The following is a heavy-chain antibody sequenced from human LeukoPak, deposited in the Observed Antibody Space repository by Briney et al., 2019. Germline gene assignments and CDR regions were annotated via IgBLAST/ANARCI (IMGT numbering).Heavy chain of an antibody. V-gene: IGHV1-69*01. J-gene: IGHJ3*02. D-gene: IGHD6-13*01. CDR3: ARVLGSGQQLVKGNAFDI. CDR2: IIPIFGTA. CDR1: EGTFSSYA. Sequence: SVKVSCKASEGTFSSYAISWVRQAPGHGREWRGGIIPIFGTANYAQKFQGRVTITADESTSTAYMELSSLRYEDTAVYYCARVLGSGQQLVKGNAFDIWGQGTMVTVSS.